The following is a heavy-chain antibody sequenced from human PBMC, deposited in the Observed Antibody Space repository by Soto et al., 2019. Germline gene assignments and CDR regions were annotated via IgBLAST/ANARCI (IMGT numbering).Heavy chain of an antibody. J-gene: IGHJ4*02. D-gene: IGHD2-15*01. V-gene: IGHV3-30-3*01. CDR2: ISYDGSNK. Sequence: QVQLVESGGGVVQPGRSLRLSCAASGFTFSSYAMHWVRQAPGKGLEWVAVISYDGSNKYYADSVKGRFTISRDNSKNTMYLQMNSLGAEDTAVYYCATVPSSSGRAHFDYWGQGTLVTVSS. CDR1: GFTFSSYA. CDR3: ATVPSSSGRAHFDY.